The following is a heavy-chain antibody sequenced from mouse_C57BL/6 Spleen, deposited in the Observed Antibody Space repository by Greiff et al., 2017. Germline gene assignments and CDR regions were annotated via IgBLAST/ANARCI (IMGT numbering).Heavy chain of an antibody. CDR3: ARHYYYGSSYDYAMDY. V-gene: IGHV1-22*01. CDR1: GYTFTDYN. CDR2: INPNNGGT. Sequence: VQLQQSGPELVKPGASVKMSCKASGYTFTDYNMHWVKQSHGKSLEWIGYINPNNGGTSYNQKFKGKAPLTVNKSSSTAYLWLRSLTSEDSAVYYCARHYYYGSSYDYAMDYWGQGTSVTVSS. J-gene: IGHJ4*01. D-gene: IGHD1-1*01.